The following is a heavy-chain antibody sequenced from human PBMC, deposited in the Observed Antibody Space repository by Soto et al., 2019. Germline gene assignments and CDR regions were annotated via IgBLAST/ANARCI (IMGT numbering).Heavy chain of an antibody. CDR3: ARAIHSGSYSQLDY. CDR2: IYYTGST. V-gene: IGHV4-59*01. J-gene: IGHJ4*02. CDR1: GGSTRNYY. Sequence: SETLSLTCTVSGGSTRNYYWSWIRQPPGKGLEWIGYIYYTGSTNYSPSLESRVTISIDPSKNQFSLKLSSVTAADTAVDYCARAIHSGSYSQLDYWGQGTQVTVSS. D-gene: IGHD1-26*01.